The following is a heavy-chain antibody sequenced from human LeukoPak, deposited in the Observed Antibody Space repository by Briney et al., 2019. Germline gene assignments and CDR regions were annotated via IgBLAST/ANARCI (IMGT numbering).Heavy chain of an antibody. V-gene: IGHV4-59*01. D-gene: IGHD6-19*01. CDR3: ARVEQWLAPFDY. Sequence: PSETLSLTCTVSGGSISSYYRSWIRPPPGKGLEWIWYIYYSGSTNYNPSLKSRVTISVDTSKNQFSLKLSSVTAADTAVYYCARVEQWLAPFDYWGQGTLVTVSS. CDR2: IYYSGST. CDR1: GGSISSYY. J-gene: IGHJ4*02.